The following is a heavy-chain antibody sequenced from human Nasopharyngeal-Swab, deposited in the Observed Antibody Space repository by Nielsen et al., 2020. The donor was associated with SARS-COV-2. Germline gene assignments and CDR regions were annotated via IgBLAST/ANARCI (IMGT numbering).Heavy chain of an antibody. J-gene: IGHJ6*03. CDR2: TYYRSKWYN. CDR3: ARARGAYGDYYYYYYTDV. D-gene: IGHD4-17*01. Sequence: WIRKSPSRGLEWLGRTYYRSKWYNDYAVSVKSRITINPDTSKNQFSLHLNSVTPEDTAVYYFARARGAYGDYYYYYYTDVWGKGTTVTVSS. V-gene: IGHV6-1*01.